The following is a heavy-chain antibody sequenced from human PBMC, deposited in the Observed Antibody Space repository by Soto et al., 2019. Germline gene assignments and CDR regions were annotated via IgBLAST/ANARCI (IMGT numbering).Heavy chain of an antibody. D-gene: IGHD2-15*01. V-gene: IGHV5-51*01. CDR1: VSSFTSYC. CDR2: IYTDDSDT. CDR3: ARHVGCSGGRCYIDY. J-gene: IGHJ4*02. Sequence: GESLKISCKASVSSFTSYCVGWVRQMPGKGLEWMGIIYTDDSDTRYSPSLQGQVTISADKSISIAYLQWSSLKASDTAMYYCARHVGCSGGRCYIDYWGQGSMVTVSS.